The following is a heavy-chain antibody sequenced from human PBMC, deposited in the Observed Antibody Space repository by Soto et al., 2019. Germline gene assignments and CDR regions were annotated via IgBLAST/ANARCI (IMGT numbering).Heavy chain of an antibody. V-gene: IGHV3-30-3*01. D-gene: IGHD3-22*01. J-gene: IGHJ4*02. Sequence: QVQLVESGGGVVQPGRSLRLSCAASGFTFSSYAMHWVRQAPGKGLEWVAVISYDGSNKYYADSVKGRFTISRDNSKNTLYLQMNSLRAEDTAVYYCARTAYYYDSSGYLAYWGQGTLVTVSS. CDR2: ISYDGSNK. CDR3: ARTAYYYDSSGYLAY. CDR1: GFTFSSYA.